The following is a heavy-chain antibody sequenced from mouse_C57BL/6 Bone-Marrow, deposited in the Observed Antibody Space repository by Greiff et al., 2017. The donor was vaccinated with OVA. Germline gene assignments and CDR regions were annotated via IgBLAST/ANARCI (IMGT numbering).Heavy chain of an antibody. J-gene: IGHJ2*01. CDR2: FHPYNEDT. V-gene: IGHV1-47*01. D-gene: IGHD1-1*01. Sequence: VQLQQSGAELVKPGASVKMSCKASGYTFTTYPIEWMKQNHGKSLEWIGNFHPYNEDTKYNEKCKGKGTRTVEKYYSTVYVEISRVTSDDSAVYYCARGTTVEGYFDYWGQGTTLTVSS. CDR1: GYTFTTYP. CDR3: ARGTTVEGYFDY.